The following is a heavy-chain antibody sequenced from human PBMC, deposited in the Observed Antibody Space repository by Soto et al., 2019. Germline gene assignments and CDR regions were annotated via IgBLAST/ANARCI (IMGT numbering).Heavy chain of an antibody. J-gene: IGHJ5*02. V-gene: IGHV3-23*01. CDR1: GFTFSNYA. CDR2: ITGSGTST. CDR3: AKDRGDNYDTSGTDL. Sequence: EVQLLESGGGLVQPGGSLRLSCAASGFTFSNYAMSWVRQAPGKGLEWVSSITGSGTSTYYAGSVKGRFTISRDNSKNTLYMQMNSLRAEDMAVYDWAKDRGDNYDTSGTDLWGQGTLVTVSS. D-gene: IGHD3-22*01.